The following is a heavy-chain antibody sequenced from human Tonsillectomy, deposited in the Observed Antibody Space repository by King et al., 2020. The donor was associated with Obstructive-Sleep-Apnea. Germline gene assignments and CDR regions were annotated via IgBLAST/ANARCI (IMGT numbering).Heavy chain of an antibody. CDR1: GFTFDDYT. CDR2: ISWDGGGT. CDR3: AKDRAYLVALGTMFDY. Sequence: VQLVESGGVVVQPGGSLRLSCAASGFTFDDYTMHWVRQAPGKGLEWVSLISWDGGGTSYADSVKGRFTISRDNSKNSLYLQMNSLRTEDTAFYYCAKDRAYLVALGTMFDYWGQGTLVTVSS. V-gene: IGHV3-43*01. J-gene: IGHJ4*02. D-gene: IGHD6-13*01.